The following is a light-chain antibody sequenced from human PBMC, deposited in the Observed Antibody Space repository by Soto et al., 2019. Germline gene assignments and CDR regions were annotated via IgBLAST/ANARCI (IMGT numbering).Light chain of an antibody. CDR3: QQFSSYPLT. Sequence: EFVLTQSPGTLSLSPGERATLSCRASQTVRNNYLAWYQRKPGQAPRVLIYDASSRATGIPDRFSGGGSGTDCTLTISRLEPEDFAVYYCQQFSSYPLTFGGGTKVEIK. CDR2: DAS. J-gene: IGKJ4*01. V-gene: IGKV3-20*01. CDR1: QTVRNNY.